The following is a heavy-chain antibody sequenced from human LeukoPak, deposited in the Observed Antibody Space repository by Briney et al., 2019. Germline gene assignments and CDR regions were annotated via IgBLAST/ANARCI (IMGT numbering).Heavy chain of an antibody. CDR1: GASISSYY. CDR3: ARGGRSFVYYFDF. Sequence: SETLSLTCSVSGASISSYYWSWIRQPPGKGLEFIGYSYYSGSATYHPSLKSRVTISPDTSKNQFSLRLSSVTAADTAVYYCARGGRSFVYYFDFWGQGALITVTS. V-gene: IGHV4-59*01. D-gene: IGHD1-26*01. CDR2: SYYSGSA. J-gene: IGHJ4*02.